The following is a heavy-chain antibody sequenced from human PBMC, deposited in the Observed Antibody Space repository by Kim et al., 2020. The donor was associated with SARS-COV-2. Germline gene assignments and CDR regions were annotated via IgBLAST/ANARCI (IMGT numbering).Heavy chain of an antibody. Sequence: SETLSLTCAVYGGSFSGYYWSWIRQPPGKGLEWIGEINHSGSTNYNPSLKSRVTISVDTSKNQFSLKLSSVTAADTAVYYCARGGESVRYCSGGSCRRFDYWGQGTLVTVSS. D-gene: IGHD2-15*01. J-gene: IGHJ4*02. CDR1: GGSFSGYY. V-gene: IGHV4-34*01. CDR3: ARGGESVRYCSGGSCRRFDY. CDR2: INHSGST.